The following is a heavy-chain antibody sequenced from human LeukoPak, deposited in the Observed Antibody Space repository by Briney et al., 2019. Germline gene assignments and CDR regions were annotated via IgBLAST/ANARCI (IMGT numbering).Heavy chain of an antibody. CDR1: GGSISSSSYY. CDR3: AREGTGDGLDY. Sequence: PSETLSLTCTVSGGSISSSSYYWGWIRQPPGKGLEWIGSIYYSGSTYYNPSLKSRVTISVDTSKNQFSLKLSSVTAADTAVYYCAREGTGDGLDYWGQGTLVTVSS. CDR2: IYYSGST. D-gene: IGHD7-27*01. V-gene: IGHV4-39*07. J-gene: IGHJ4*02.